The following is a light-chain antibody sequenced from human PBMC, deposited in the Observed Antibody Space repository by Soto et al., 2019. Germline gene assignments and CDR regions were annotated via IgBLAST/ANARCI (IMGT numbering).Light chain of an antibody. CDR1: QSDSSN. V-gene: IGKV3-15*01. J-gene: IGKJ1*01. CDR3: QQYNNWPRT. CDR2: GAS. Sequence: EIVMTQSPGTLSVSPGESATLSCRTSQSDSSNLAWYQQKPGQAPRLLIYGASTRATGIPARFSGSGSGTEFTLTISSLQSEDFAVYYCQQYNNWPRTFGQGTKVDIK.